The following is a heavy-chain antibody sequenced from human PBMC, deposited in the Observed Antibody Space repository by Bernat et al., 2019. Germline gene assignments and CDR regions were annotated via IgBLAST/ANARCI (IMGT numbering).Heavy chain of an antibody. CDR3: AKERGSSGWYGGYYFDY. V-gene: IGHV3-23*01. J-gene: IGHJ4*02. D-gene: IGHD6-19*01. CDR1: GFTFSSYA. Sequence: EVQLLESGGGLVQPGGSLRLSCAAPGFTFSSYAMSWVRQAPGKGLEWVSAISGSGGSTYYADSVKGRFTISRDNSKNTLYLQMNSLRAEDTAVYYCAKERGSSGWYGGYYFDYWGQGTLVTVSS. CDR2: ISGSGGST.